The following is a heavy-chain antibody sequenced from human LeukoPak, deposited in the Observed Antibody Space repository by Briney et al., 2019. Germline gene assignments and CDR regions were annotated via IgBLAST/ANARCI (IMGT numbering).Heavy chain of an antibody. J-gene: IGHJ4*02. CDR2: IIPIVGTA. D-gene: IGHD2-2*01. CDR1: GGTRSSYA. CDR3: ARDPIVVVPRYYFDY. V-gene: IGHV1-69*01. Sequence: AKVSCKAAGGTRSSYAISWGRHAPGGGREWMGGIIPIVGTASYAQKFQGRVTITADESTSTAYMELSSLRSEDTAVYYCARDPIVVVPRYYFDYWGQGTLVTVSS.